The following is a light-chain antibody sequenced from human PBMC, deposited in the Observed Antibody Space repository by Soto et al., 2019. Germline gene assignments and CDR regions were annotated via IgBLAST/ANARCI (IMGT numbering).Light chain of an antibody. V-gene: IGKV3-15*01. CDR2: GAS. CDR3: HQYNNWPRT. CDR1: QSVSNN. J-gene: IGKJ1*01. Sequence: EIVTTQSPATLSVSPGERATLSCRASQSVSNNLAWYQQKPGQTPSLLIYGASTRATGIPARFSGSGSGTEFTLTISSLQSEDFAVYYCHQYNNWPRTFGPGTKVEIQ.